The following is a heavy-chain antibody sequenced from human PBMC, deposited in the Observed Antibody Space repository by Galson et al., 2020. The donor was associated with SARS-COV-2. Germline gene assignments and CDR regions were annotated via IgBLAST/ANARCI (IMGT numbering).Heavy chain of an antibody. D-gene: IGHD3-3*01. Sequence: ESGPTLVKPTQTLTLTCTFSGFSLTTSGVGVGWIRQPPGKPLEWLPLIYWNDDKRYSPSLKSRPTITKDTSKNQVVLTMTNMDPVDTATYFGAHSAPSSLTIFGVVIVKDYFDYWGQGTLVTVSS. CDR2: IYWNDDK. CDR1: GFSLTTSGVG. CDR3: AHSAPSSLTIFGVVIVKDYFDY. J-gene: IGHJ4*02. V-gene: IGHV2-5*01.